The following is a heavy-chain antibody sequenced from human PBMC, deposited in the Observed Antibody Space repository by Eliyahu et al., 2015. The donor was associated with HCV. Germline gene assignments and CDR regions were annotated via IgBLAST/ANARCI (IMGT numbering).Heavy chain of an antibody. Sequence: QVQLQQWGAGLLKPSETLSLTCAVYGGSFSGYYWSWIRQPPGKGLEWIGEINHSGSTNYNPSLKSRVTISVDTSKNQFSLKLSSVTAADTAVYYCARLQIAARPLNWFDPWGQGTLVTVSS. CDR2: INHSGST. D-gene: IGHD6-6*01. CDR1: GGSFSGYY. CDR3: ARLQIAARPLNWFDP. J-gene: IGHJ5*02. V-gene: IGHV4-34*01.